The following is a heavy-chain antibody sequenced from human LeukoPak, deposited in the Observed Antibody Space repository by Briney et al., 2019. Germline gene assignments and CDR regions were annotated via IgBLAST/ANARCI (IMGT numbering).Heavy chain of an antibody. Sequence: GGSLRLSCATSGFSFSTYAMAWVRQAPGTGLEWVATISGNGGNKYYANSVKGRFTISRDNSRNTVTVYLQMSSLRSDDTAIYYCEKQAPTTIFDVDSAHCDYWGQGALDTVSS. J-gene: IGHJ4*02. V-gene: IGHV3-23*01. CDR3: EKQAPTTIFDVDSAHCDY. CDR2: ISGNGGNK. D-gene: IGHD3-3*01. CDR1: GFSFSTYA.